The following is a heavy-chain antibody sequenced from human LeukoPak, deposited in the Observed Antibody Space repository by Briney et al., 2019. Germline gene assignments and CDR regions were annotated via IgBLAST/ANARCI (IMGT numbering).Heavy chain of an antibody. V-gene: IGHV3-23*01. J-gene: IGHJ4*02. CDR3: ARDAAPFGPFGELPWGY. Sequence: GGSLRLSCAASGFTFSSYAMSWVRQAPGKGLEWVSAISAGGSTTYYADSVKGRFTISRDNSKNTLFLQMNSLGAEDTAVYYCARDAAPFGPFGELPWGYWGQGTLVTVSS. D-gene: IGHD3-10*01. CDR2: ISAGGSTT. CDR1: GFTFSSYA.